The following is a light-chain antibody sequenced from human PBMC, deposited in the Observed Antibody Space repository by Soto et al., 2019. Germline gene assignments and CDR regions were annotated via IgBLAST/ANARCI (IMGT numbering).Light chain of an antibody. CDR2: GAS. Sequence: EIVLTQSPGTLSLSPGERATLSCRASQSVSSSYLAWYQQKPGQAPRLLIYGASSRATGIPDRFSDSGSGTDFTLTISRLEPEDFAVYYCQHQRTFGQGTKLEIK. CDR1: QSVSSSY. J-gene: IGKJ2*01. V-gene: IGKV3-20*01. CDR3: QHQRT.